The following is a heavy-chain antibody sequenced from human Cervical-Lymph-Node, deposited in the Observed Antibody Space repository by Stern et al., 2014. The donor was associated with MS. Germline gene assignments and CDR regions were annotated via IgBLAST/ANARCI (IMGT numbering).Heavy chain of an antibody. CDR2: INRDGTTI. CDR3: TKDTYGPDDY. J-gene: IGHJ4*02. D-gene: IGHD3-10*01. V-gene: IGHV3-74*02. CDR1: GFTFRNYW. Sequence: EVQLVESGGGLVQPGGSLRLSCGASGFTFRNYWMHWVRQGPGKGLVWVARINRDGTTITHADSVKGRFTISRDNAKNTLYLQMNSLRVEDTAVYYCTKDTYGPDDYWGQGTSVTVSS.